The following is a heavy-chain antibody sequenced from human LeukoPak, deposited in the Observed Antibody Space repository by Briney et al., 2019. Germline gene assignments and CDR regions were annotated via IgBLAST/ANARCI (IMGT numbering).Heavy chain of an antibody. CDR1: GASFNSDDQY. CDR3: SRGLDSRKLGY. Sequence: SETLSLTCTVSGASFNSDDQYWNWIRQSPGKGLEWIGSIHPSGMLYNNPSLESRVTVSRNTSKNQFSLNQNSVTAADTAVYFCSRGLDSRKLGYWGQGILVTVSS. J-gene: IGHJ4*02. D-gene: IGHD3-22*01. V-gene: IGHV4-31*03. CDR2: IHPSGML.